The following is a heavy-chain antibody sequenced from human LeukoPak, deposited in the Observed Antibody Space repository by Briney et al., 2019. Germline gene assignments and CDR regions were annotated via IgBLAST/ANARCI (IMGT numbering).Heavy chain of an antibody. Sequence: SGTLSLTCTVSGGSISSYYWSWIRRPPGKGLEWIGYIYYSGSTNYNPSLKSRVTISVDTSKNQFSLKLSSVTAADTAVYYCARGIFGVVPKTFDYWGQGTLVTVSS. D-gene: IGHD3-3*01. CDR1: GGSISSYY. CDR3: ARGIFGVVPKTFDY. CDR2: IYYSGST. V-gene: IGHV4-59*01. J-gene: IGHJ4*02.